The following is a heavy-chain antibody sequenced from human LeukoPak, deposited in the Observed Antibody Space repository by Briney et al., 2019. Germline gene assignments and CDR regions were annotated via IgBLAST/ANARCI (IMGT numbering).Heavy chain of an antibody. CDR2: MNPNSGNT. V-gene: IGHV1-8*01. D-gene: IGHD3-22*01. J-gene: IGHJ5*02. Sequence: APVKVSCKASGYTFTSYDINWVRQATGQGLEWMGWMNPNSGNTGYAQKFQGRVTMTRNTSISTAYMELSSLRSEDTAVYYCARAVGDSSGYRFDPWGQGTLVTVSS. CDR1: GYTFTSYD. CDR3: ARAVGDSSGYRFDP.